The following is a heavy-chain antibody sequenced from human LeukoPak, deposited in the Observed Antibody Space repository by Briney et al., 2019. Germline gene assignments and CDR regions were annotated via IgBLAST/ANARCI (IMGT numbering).Heavy chain of an antibody. CDR3: ASLYFDWLFGDNS. Sequence: SETLSLACTVSGGSISSSSYYWGWIRQPPVKGLEWIGSIYYSGSTYYNPSLKSRVTISVDTSKNQFSLKLSSVTAADTAVYYCASLYFDWLFGDNSWGQGTLVTVSS. D-gene: IGHD3-9*01. V-gene: IGHV4-39*01. CDR1: GGSISSSSYY. J-gene: IGHJ5*02. CDR2: IYYSGST.